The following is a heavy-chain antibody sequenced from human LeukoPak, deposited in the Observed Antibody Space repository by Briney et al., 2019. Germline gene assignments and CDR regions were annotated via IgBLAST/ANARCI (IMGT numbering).Heavy chain of an antibody. CDR3: ARETAGGRVRGVMSYYYYYMDV. CDR1: GGSISSYY. J-gene: IGHJ6*03. D-gene: IGHD3-10*01. CDR2: IYYSGST. V-gene: IGHV4-59*01. Sequence: SETLSLTCTVSGGSISSYYWSWIRQPPGKGLEWIGYIYYSGSTNYNPSLKSRVTISVDTSKNQFSLKLSSVTAADTAVYYCARETAGGRVRGVMSYYYYYMDVWGKGTTVTISS.